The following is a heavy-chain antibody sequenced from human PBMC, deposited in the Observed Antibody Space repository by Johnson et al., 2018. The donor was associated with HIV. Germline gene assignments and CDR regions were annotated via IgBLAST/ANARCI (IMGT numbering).Heavy chain of an antibody. CDR3: VRESTPWGGDYVGYGFDI. V-gene: IGHV3-13*01. CDR2: IGTAGDT. D-gene: IGHD4-17*01. J-gene: IGHJ3*02. CDR1: GFTFSSYD. Sequence: VQLVESGGGLVQPGGSLRLSCAASGFTFSSYDMHWVRQATGKGLEWVSAIGTAGDTYYADSVKGRFTISRDNAKKSLDRQMNSLRAEDTAVYYCVRESTPWGGDYVGYGFDIWGQGTMVTVSS.